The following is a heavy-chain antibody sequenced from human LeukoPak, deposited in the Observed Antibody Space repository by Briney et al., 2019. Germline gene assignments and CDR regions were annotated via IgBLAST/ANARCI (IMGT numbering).Heavy chain of an antibody. CDR1: GFTVSSNS. D-gene: IGHD5-18*01. CDR2: IYSDNT. J-gene: IGHJ4*02. V-gene: IGHV3-53*01. Sequence: GGSLRLSCTVSGFTVSSNSMSWVRQAPGKGLEWVSFIYSDNTHYSDSVKGRFTISRDNSKNTLYLQMNSLRAEDTAVYYCARSLDVDTALDYWGQGTLVTVSS. CDR3: ARSLDVDTALDY.